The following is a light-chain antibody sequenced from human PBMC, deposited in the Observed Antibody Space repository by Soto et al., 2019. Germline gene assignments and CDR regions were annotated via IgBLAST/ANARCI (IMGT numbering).Light chain of an antibody. Sequence: TQSPGTLSLSPGDRATLSCRASHSMSNSNLAWYQHKPGQAPRLLIYGASNRATGIPDRFSGSGSGTEFNLTISSLQSEDFGVYYCQQYNNWPRATFGGGTKV. V-gene: IGKV3D-15*01. CDR1: HSMSNSN. CDR3: QQYNNWPRAT. J-gene: IGKJ4*01. CDR2: GAS.